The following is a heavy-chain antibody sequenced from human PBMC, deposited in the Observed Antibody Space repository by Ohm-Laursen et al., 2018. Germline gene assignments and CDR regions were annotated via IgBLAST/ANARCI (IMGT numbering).Heavy chain of an antibody. D-gene: IGHD3-16*01. J-gene: IGHJ4*02. Sequence: SLRLSCAASGFTFSSYEMNWVRQAPGKGLECVSYISSSGSTIHYADSVKGRFTISRDNAKNSLYLQMNSLRAEDTAVYHCARDPVRGLTDYWGQGTLVTVSS. V-gene: IGHV3-48*03. CDR3: ARDPVRGLTDY. CDR1: GFTFSSYE. CDR2: ISSSGSTI.